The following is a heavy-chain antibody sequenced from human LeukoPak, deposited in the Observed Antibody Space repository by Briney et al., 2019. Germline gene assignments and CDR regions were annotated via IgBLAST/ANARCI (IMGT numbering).Heavy chain of an antibody. CDR1: GYTFTGYY. D-gene: IGHD5-18*01. V-gene: IGHV1-2*02. Sequence: ASVKVSCKASGYTFTGYYMQWVRQAPGQGLEWMGWINPNNGGTNYAQKFQGRVTMTRDTSISTAYMELSRLRSDDTAVYYCARAGYSYGYGYYYYMDVWGKGTTVTVSS. CDR2: INPNNGGT. CDR3: ARAGYSYGYGYYYYMDV. J-gene: IGHJ6*03.